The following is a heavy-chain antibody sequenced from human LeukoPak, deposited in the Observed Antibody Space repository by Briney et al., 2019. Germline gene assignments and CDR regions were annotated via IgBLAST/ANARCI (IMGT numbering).Heavy chain of an antibody. CDR2: IYWNDDK. CDR1: GFSLSTSGVG. J-gene: IGHJ5*02. V-gene: IGHV2-5*01. D-gene: IGHD6-25*01. Sequence: ESGPTLVNPTQTLTLTCTFSGFSLSTSGVGVGWIRQPPGKALEWLALIYWNDDKRYSPSLKSRLTITKDTSKNQVVLTMTNMDPVDTATYYRAHRYNQQRSLNWFDPWGQGTLVTVSS. CDR3: AHRYNQQRSLNWFDP.